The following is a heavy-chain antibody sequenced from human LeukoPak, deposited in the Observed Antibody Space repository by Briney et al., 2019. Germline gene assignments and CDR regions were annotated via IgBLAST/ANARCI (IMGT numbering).Heavy chain of an antibody. CDR1: GFTFSSYA. Sequence: GGSLRLSCAASGFTFSSYAMSWVRQAPGKGLEWVSAFSGSGGSTYYADSVKGRFTISRDNSKNTLYLQMNSLRAEDTAVYYCARLPPPYYYDSSGYIPPDYWGQGTLVTVSS. CDR2: FSGSGGST. J-gene: IGHJ4*02. D-gene: IGHD3-22*01. CDR3: ARLPPPYYYDSSGYIPPDY. V-gene: IGHV3-23*01.